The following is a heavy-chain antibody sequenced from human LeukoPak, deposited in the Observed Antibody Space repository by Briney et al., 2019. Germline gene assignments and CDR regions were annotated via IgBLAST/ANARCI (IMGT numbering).Heavy chain of an antibody. V-gene: IGHV3-23*01. J-gene: IGHJ6*03. CDR2: ISGGGGTK. Sequence: GGSLRLSCAASGFTFSSYDMNWVRQAPGKGLEWVSAISGGGGTKYYADFVKGRFTISRDNSKNTLCLQMNSLRAEDTALYYCASAGIIGNTYYMDVWGRGTTVTVSS. D-gene: IGHD3-10*01. CDR3: ASAGIIGNTYYMDV. CDR1: GFTFSSYD.